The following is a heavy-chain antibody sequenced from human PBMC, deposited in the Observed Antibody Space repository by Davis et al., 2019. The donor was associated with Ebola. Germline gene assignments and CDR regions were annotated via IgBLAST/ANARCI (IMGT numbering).Heavy chain of an antibody. V-gene: IGHV3-66*01. CDR3: AKSGLSFGVVKYHYGMDV. J-gene: IGHJ6*04. CDR1: GFTVSSNY. D-gene: IGHD3-3*01. CDR2: IYSGGST. Sequence: GSLKISCAASGFTVSSNYMSWVRQAPGKGLEWVSVIYSGGSTYYADSVKGRFTISRDNSKNTLYLQMNSLRAEDTAVYYCAKSGLSFGVVKYHYGMDVWGKGTTVTVSS.